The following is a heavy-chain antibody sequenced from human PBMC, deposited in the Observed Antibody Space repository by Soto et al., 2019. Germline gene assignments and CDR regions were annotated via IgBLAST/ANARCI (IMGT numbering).Heavy chain of an antibody. D-gene: IGHD4-17*01. J-gene: IGHJ6*02. CDR3: ARVRGPRWDYYYYYGMDV. CDR2: INHSGST. V-gene: IGHV4-34*01. CDR1: GGSFSGYY. Sequence: PSETLSLTCAVYGGSFSGYYWSWIRQPPGKGLEWIGEINHSGSTNYNPSLKSRVTISVDTSKNQFSLKLSSVTAADTAVYYCARVRGPRWDYYYYYGMDVWGQGTTVTVSS.